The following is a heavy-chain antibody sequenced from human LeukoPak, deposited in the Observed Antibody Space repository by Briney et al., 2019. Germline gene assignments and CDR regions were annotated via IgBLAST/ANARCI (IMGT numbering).Heavy chain of an antibody. CDR2: ISANNGNT. J-gene: IGHJ4*02. Sequence: ASVKVSCKASGYTFTTYGISWVRQAPGQGLEWMGWISANNGNTNYAENLQGRVTMTTDTSTSTAYMELRSLRSDDTAVYYCVRDWVEYGSGEISSDYWGQGTLVTVSS. CDR1: GYTFTTYG. V-gene: IGHV1-18*01. D-gene: IGHD3-10*01. CDR3: VRDWVEYGSGEISSDY.